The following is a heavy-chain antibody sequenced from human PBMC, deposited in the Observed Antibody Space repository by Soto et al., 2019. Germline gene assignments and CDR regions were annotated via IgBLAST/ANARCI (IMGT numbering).Heavy chain of an antibody. CDR1: GGSISSYY. D-gene: IGHD2-15*01. V-gene: IGHV4-59*01. CDR2: IYYSGST. J-gene: IGHJ4*02. CDR3: ARDSGGKEEDC. Sequence: TSETLSLTCTVSGGSISSYYWSWIRQPPGKGLEWIGYIYYSGSTNYNPSLKSRVTISVDTSKNQFSLKLSSVTAADTAVYYCARDSGGKEEDCWGQGTLVTVSS.